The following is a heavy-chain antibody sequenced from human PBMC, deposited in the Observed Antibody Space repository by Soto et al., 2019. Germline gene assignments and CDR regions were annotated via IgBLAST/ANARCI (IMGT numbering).Heavy chain of an antibody. D-gene: IGHD1-26*01. CDR2: INPNSGGT. Sequence: ASALISCPASGYTVPCCHMHWVRQAPGQGLEWMGWINPNSGGTNYAQKFQGRVTMTRDTSISTAYMELSRLRSDDTAVYYCARERGAGLDAWGQGTLVTFSS. CDR3: ARERGAGLDA. V-gene: IGHV1-2*02. CDR1: GYTVPCCH. J-gene: IGHJ5*02.